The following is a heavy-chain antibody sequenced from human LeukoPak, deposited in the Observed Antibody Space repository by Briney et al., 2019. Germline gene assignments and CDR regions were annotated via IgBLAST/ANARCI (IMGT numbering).Heavy chain of an antibody. D-gene: IGHD6-6*01. CDR1: GGSISSSSYY. J-gene: IGHJ4*02. CDR3: ARDFLPPPYSSSSI. V-gene: IGHV4-61*01. CDR2: IYYSGST. Sequence: PSETLSLTCTVSGGSISSSSYYWGWIRQPPGKGLEWIGYIYYSGSTNYNPSLKSRVTISVDTSKNQFSLKLSSVTAADTAVYYCARDFLPPPYSSSSIWGQGTLVTVSS.